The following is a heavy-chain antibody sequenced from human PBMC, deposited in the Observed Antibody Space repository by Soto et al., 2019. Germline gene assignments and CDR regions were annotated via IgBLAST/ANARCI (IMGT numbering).Heavy chain of an antibody. J-gene: IGHJ4*02. D-gene: IGHD6-25*01. CDR2: IRSKANSYAT. CDR3: TRQGYSSGEG. Sequence: EVQLVESGGGLVQPGGSLKLSCAASGFTFSGSAMHWVRQASGKGLEWVGRIRSKANSYATAYAASVKGRFTISRDDSKNTAYLQMNSLKTEDTAVYYCTRQGYSSGEGWGQGTLVTVSS. CDR1: GFTFSGSA. V-gene: IGHV3-73*02.